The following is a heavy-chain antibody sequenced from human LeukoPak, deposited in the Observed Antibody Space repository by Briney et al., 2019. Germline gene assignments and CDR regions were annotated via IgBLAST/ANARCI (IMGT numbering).Heavy chain of an antibody. CDR1: GGSISSYY. D-gene: IGHD2-15*01. CDR3: ARLNGCSGGSCYLGWFDP. Sequence: SETLSLTCTVSGGSISSYYWSWIRQPPGKGLEWIGYIYHSGSTNYNPSLKSRVTISVDTSKNQFSLKLSSVTAADTAVYYCARLNGCSGGSCYLGWFDPWGQGTLVTVSS. V-gene: IGHV4-59*08. J-gene: IGHJ5*02. CDR2: IYHSGST.